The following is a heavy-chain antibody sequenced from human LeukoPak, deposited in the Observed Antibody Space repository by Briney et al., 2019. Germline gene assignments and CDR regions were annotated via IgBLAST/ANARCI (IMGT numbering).Heavy chain of an antibody. J-gene: IGHJ6*03. Sequence: SETLSLTCSGYDASFTGHYWSWIRRPPGKGLEWIGEINHRGSTNFNPSLKSQVTTSLDTSRHQFSLKLRSVIAADTAVYYCARGTRYYNSGAHYNHYIDVWSNGTSVTVSS. CDR3: ARGTRYYNSGAHYNHYIDV. CDR1: DASFTGHY. D-gene: IGHD6-25*01. V-gene: IGHV4-34*01. CDR2: INHRGST.